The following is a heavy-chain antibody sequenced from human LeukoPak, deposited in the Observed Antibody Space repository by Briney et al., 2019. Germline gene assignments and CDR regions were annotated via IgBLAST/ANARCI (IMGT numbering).Heavy chain of an antibody. CDR2: IDPSDSYT. D-gene: IGHD6-19*01. CDR3: ARRGIAVAGYYYGMDV. Sequence: GESLKISCKGSGYSFTSYWMSWVRQMPGKGLEWMGRIDPSDSYTNYSPSFQGHVTISADKSISTAYLQWSSLKASDTAMYYCARRGIAVAGYYYGMDVWGKGTTVTVSS. V-gene: IGHV5-10-1*01. J-gene: IGHJ6*04. CDR1: GYSFTSYW.